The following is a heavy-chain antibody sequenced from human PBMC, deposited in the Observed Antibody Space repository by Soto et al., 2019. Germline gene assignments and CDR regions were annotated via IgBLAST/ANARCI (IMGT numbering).Heavy chain of an antibody. D-gene: IGHD3-3*01. CDR1: GFTFSSYG. V-gene: IGHV3-30*18. J-gene: IGHJ6*02. CDR2: ISYDGINK. CDR3: AKDFLEWLLFNYYYYGMDV. Sequence: QVQLVEFGGGVVQPGRPLRLSCAASGFTFSSYGMHWIRQAPGKGLEWVAVISYDGINKYYADSVKGRFTISRDNSKNTLYLQMNSLRAEDTAVYYCAKDFLEWLLFNYYYYGMDVWGQGTTVTVSS.